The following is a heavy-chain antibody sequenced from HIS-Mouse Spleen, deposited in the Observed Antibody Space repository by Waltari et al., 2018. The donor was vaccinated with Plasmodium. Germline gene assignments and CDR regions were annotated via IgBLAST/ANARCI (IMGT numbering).Heavy chain of an antibody. CDR1: GYTFTTNG. Sequence: QVQLVQPGDEVKKPGASVKVSCKASGYTFTTNGISWVRQARGQELEWMGWISDYNGNTSNAQKLEGRVTMTTGTPTSKACVELRSLSSDDTAVYYGARAWGRGVFDYWGQGTLVTVSS. D-gene: IGHD7-27*01. V-gene: IGHV1-18*01. CDR3: ARAWGRGVFDY. J-gene: IGHJ4*02. CDR2: ISDYNGNT.